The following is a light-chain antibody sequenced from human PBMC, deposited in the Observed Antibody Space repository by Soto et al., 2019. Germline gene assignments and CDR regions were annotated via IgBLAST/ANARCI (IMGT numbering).Light chain of an antibody. J-gene: IGKJ5*01. CDR3: QQYGSSPPDT. Sequence: EIVLTQSPGTMSWSPGERATLSCRASQSVSSSYLAWYQQKPGQAPRLLIYGASGRATGIPDRFSGSGSGTDFTLTISRLEPEDFEVYYCQQYGSSPPDTFGQGTRLEIK. V-gene: IGKV3-20*01. CDR1: QSVSSSY. CDR2: GAS.